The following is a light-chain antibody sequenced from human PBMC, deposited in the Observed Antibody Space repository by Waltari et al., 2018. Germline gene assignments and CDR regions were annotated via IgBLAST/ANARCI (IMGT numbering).Light chain of an antibody. Sequence: QSALTQPASVSGSPGQSITISCSGSTPDIGTYDYLSWYQQYPGKAPNLILYQVTIRPSGVSNRFSGSKSGNTASLTISGLQTDDEAIYYCSSYTDSTTVVFGGGTVVTVL. CDR1: TPDIGTYDY. V-gene: IGLV2-14*01. CDR2: QVT. CDR3: SSYTDSTTVV. J-gene: IGLJ2*01.